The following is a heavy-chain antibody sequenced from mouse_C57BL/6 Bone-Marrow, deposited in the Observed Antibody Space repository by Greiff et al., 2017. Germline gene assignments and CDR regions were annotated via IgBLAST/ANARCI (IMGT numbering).Heavy chain of an antibody. V-gene: IGHV1-82*01. J-gene: IGHJ3*01. D-gene: IGHD3-3*01. CDR1: GYAFSSSW. CDR3: ATGTGFAY. CDR2: IYPGDGDT. Sequence: LQESGPELVKPGASVKISCKASGYAFSSSWMNWVKQRPGKGLEWIGRIYPGDGDTNYNGKFKGKATLTADKSSSTAYMQLSSLTSEDSAVYFCATGTGFAYWGQGTLVTVSA.